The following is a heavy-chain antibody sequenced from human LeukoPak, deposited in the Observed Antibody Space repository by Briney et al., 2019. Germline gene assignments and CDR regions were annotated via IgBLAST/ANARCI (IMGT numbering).Heavy chain of an antibody. CDR2: IYYSGST. CDR1: GGSFSSGSYY. Sequence: SETLSLTCTVSGGSFSSGSYYWSWIRQPPGKGLEWIGYIYYSGSTNYNPSLKSRVTISVDTSKNQFSLKLSSVTAADTAVYYCARDEYYYDSSGYYYLVAFDIWGQGTMVTVSS. V-gene: IGHV4-61*01. J-gene: IGHJ3*02. CDR3: ARDEYYYDSSGYYYLVAFDI. D-gene: IGHD3-22*01.